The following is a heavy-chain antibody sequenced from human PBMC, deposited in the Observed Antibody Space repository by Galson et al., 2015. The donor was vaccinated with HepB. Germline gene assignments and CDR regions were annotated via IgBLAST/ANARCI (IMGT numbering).Heavy chain of an antibody. D-gene: IGHD6-13*01. CDR2: IRYDGSNK. CDR3: ATYSSSWYQVGWYFDY. J-gene: IGHJ4*02. CDR1: GFTFSSYG. Sequence: SLRLSCAASGFTFSSYGMHWVRQAPGKGLEWVAFIRYDGSNKYYADSVKGRFTISRDNSKNTLYLQMNSLRAEDTAVYYCATYSSSWYQVGWYFDYWGQGTLVTVSS. V-gene: IGHV3-30*02.